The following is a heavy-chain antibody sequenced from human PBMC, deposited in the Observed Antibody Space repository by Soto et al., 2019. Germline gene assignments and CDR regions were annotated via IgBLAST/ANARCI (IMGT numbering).Heavy chain of an antibody. CDR2: ISSSSSYI. CDR3: ARAQWELLLDYFDY. CDR1: GFTFSSYS. Sequence: EVQLVESGGGLVKPGGSLRLSCAASGFTFSSYSMNWVRQAPGKGLEWVSSISSSSSYIYYADSVKGRFTISRDNAKNSLYLQMNSLLAEDTAVYYCARAQWELLLDYFDYWGQGTLVTVSS. V-gene: IGHV3-21*01. D-gene: IGHD1-26*01. J-gene: IGHJ4*02.